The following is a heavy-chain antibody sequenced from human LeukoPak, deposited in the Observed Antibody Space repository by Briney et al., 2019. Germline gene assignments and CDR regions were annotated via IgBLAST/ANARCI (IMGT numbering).Heavy chain of an antibody. J-gene: IGHJ4*02. CDR2: IIPIFGTA. D-gene: IGHD3-9*01. Sequence: SVTVSCTASGGTFSSYAISWVRQAPGQGLEWMGGIIPIFGTANYAQKFQGRVTITADESTSTAYMELSSLRSEDTAVYYCARGRRLTGYYDFDYWGQGTLVTVSS. CDR1: GGTFSSYA. V-gene: IGHV1-69*01. CDR3: ARGRRLTGYYDFDY.